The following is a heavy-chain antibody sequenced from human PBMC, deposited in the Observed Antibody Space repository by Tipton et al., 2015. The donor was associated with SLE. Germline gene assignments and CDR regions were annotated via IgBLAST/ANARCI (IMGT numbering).Heavy chain of an antibody. CDR3: LGGSLASR. D-gene: IGHD3-10*01. CDR1: GFTFSSYS. CDR2: IKPDGSGM. J-gene: IGHJ4*02. Sequence: SLRLSCPASGFTFSSYSMNWVRQAPGKGLEWVANIKPDGSGMFYVDSVKGRFTISRDNAKNSVFLQMNTLRVEDTAVYYCLGGSLASRWGQGTLVTVSS. V-gene: IGHV3-7*01.